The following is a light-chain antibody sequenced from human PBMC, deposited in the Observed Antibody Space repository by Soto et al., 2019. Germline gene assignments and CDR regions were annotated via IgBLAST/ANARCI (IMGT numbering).Light chain of an antibody. CDR3: RSYISSSPYV. J-gene: IGLJ1*01. CDR1: SSDVGGYNY. CDR2: EVS. V-gene: IGLV2-14*01. Sequence: QSVLAQPASVSGSPGQSITISCTGTSSDVGGYNYVSWYQQHPGKAPKLMIYEVSNRPSGVSNRFSGSKSGNPASLTISGLQAEDVSDYDCRSYISSSPYVFATGTK.